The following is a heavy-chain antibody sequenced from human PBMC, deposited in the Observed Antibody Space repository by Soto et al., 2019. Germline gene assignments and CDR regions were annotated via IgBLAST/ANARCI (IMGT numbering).Heavy chain of an antibody. D-gene: IGHD5-12*01. CDR2: IYYSGST. CDR3: ARGVATIGP. V-gene: IGHV4-59*01. Sequence: QVQLQESGPRLVKPSETLSLTCTVSGDSISSYYWGWIRQPPGKGLEWIGYIYYSGSTNYNPSLKSRVTISVDTPKNQFSLKLTSVTAAHTAVYYCARGVATIGPWGQGTLVTVSS. CDR1: GDSISSYY. J-gene: IGHJ5*02.